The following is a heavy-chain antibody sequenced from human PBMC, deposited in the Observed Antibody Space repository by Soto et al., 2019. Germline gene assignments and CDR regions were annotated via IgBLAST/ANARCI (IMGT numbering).Heavy chain of an antibody. Sequence: GASVKVSCKASGYTFTNYAIHWVRQAPGQRLEWMGWLNPGNGNTKYPQKFQGRVTITRDTSASTAYMFLSSLRSEDTAVYYCARDQGIPYCGGDCYTDWYFDLWGSGTLVTVSS. D-gene: IGHD2-21*01. CDR1: GYTFTNYA. V-gene: IGHV1-3*01. CDR2: LNPGNGNT. CDR3: ARDQGIPYCGGDCYTDWYFDL. J-gene: IGHJ2*01.